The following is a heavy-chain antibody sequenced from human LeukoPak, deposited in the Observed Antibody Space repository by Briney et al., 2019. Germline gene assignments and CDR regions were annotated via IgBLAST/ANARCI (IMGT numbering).Heavy chain of an antibody. CDR3: ARDLLVTTGYALGY. CDR2: IWYDGSNK. D-gene: IGHD1-1*01. CDR1: GFTFSSYG. V-gene: IGHV3-33*01. J-gene: IGHJ4*02. Sequence: PGGSLRLSCAASGFTFSSYGMHWVRQAPGKGLEWVAVIWYDGSNKYYADSVKDRFTISRGNSKNTLYLQMNSLRAEDTAVYYCARDLLVTTGYALGYWGQGTLVTVSS.